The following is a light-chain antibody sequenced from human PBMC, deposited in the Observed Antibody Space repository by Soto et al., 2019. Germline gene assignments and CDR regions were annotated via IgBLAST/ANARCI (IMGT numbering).Light chain of an antibody. Sequence: QSALIQPPSVSGSPGQSITIACTGTSSDVGGYKYVSWYQQHPGKAPKLMIYEVSNRPSGVSNRFSGSKSGNTASLTISGLQAEDEADYYCSSYSSSSTLVFGTGTKLTVL. CDR2: EVS. J-gene: IGLJ1*01. CDR1: SSDVGGYKY. CDR3: SSYSSSSTLV. V-gene: IGLV2-14*01.